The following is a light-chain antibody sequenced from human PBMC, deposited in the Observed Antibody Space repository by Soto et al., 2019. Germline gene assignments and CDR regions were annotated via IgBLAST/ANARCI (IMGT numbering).Light chain of an antibody. CDR3: SSYATTSPLV. J-gene: IGLJ2*01. CDR2: DVS. V-gene: IGLV2-14*03. Sequence: QSVLTQPASVSGSPGQSITISCTGTTSDVGGYNYVGWYQHHPGKATKLLLYDVSNRPSGVSNRFSGSKSGNTASLTISGLQAEDEAYYYCSSYATTSPLVFGGGTKVTVL. CDR1: TSDVGGYNY.